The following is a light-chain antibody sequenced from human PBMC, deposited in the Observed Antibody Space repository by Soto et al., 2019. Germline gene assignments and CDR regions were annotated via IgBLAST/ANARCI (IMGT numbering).Light chain of an antibody. CDR3: QQRSNWLLT. J-gene: IGKJ4*01. V-gene: IGKV3-11*01. CDR2: DAS. CDR1: QSVSSY. Sequence: EIVLTQSPATLSLSPGERATLSCRASQSVSSYLAWYQQKPGQAPRLLIYDASNRATGIPARLSGSGSETDFTLTISSLEPEDFAVYYCQQRSNWLLTFGGGTKVEIK.